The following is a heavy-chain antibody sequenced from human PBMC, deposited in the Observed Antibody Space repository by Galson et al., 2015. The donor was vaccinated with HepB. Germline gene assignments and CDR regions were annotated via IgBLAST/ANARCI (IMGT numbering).Heavy chain of an antibody. Sequence: SVKVSCKASGGTFSNYAISWVRQAPGQGLEWMGGIIPIFGTANYAQKFQGRVTITADESTSTAYMELSSLRSEGTAVYYCARDEVEMATKMKTDASDIWGQGTMVTVSS. J-gene: IGHJ3*02. CDR2: IIPIFGTA. CDR3: ARDEVEMATKMKTDASDI. V-gene: IGHV1-69*13. D-gene: IGHD5-24*01. CDR1: GGTFSNYA.